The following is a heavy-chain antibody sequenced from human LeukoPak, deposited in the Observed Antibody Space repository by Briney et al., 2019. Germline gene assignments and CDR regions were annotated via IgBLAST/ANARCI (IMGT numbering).Heavy chain of an antibody. CDR2: ISYDGSNK. V-gene: IGHV3-30*04. D-gene: IGHD6-19*01. CDR3: ARSIAVAGTGNDY. CDR1: GFDFQNHV. Sequence: QPGGSLRLSCAASGFDFQNHVIHWVRQAPGKGLEWVAVISYDGSNKYYADSVKGRFTISRDNSKNTLYLQMNSLRAEDTAVYYCARSIAVAGTGNDYWGQGTLVTVSS. J-gene: IGHJ4*02.